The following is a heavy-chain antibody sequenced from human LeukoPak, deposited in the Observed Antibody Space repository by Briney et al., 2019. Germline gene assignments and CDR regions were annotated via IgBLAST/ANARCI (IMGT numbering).Heavy chain of an antibody. CDR2: INHSGST. V-gene: IGHV4-34*01. J-gene: IGHJ6*02. CDR3: ARGRVITFGGVIVIRYGMDV. CDR1: GGSFSGYY. Sequence: PSETLSLTCAVYGGSFSGYYWSWIRQPPGKGLEWIGEINHSGSTNYNPSLKSRVTISVDTSKNQFSLKLSSVTAADTAVYYCARGRVITFGGVIVIRYGMDVWGQGTTVTVSS. D-gene: IGHD3-16*02.